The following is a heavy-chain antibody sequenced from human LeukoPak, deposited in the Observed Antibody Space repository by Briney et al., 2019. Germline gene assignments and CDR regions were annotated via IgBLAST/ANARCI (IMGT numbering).Heavy chain of an antibody. CDR3: ARGAVENQLLWFDY. CDR1: GGTFSSYA. CDR2: IIPIFGTA. D-gene: IGHD2-2*01. Sequence: ASVKVSCKASGGTFSSYAISWVRQAPGQGLEWMGGIIPIFGTANYAQKFQGRVTITADESTSTAYMELSSLRSEDTAVYYCARGAVENQLLWFDYWGQGTLVTVSS. V-gene: IGHV1-69*13. J-gene: IGHJ4*02.